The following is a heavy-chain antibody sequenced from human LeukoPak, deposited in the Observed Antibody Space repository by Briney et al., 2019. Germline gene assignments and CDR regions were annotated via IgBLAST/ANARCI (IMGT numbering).Heavy chain of an antibody. CDR3: ARGGVAESH. V-gene: IGHV3-64*02. D-gene: IGHD6-19*01. CDR2: ISSNGGST. J-gene: IGHJ4*02. CDR1: GFTFSNYA. Sequence: GGSLRLSCATSGFTFSNYAMHWVRQAPGKGLEYVSAISSNGGSTYYADSVKGRFTISRDNSKNTLYLQMGSLRVEDMAVYYCARGGVAESHWGQGTLVTVSS.